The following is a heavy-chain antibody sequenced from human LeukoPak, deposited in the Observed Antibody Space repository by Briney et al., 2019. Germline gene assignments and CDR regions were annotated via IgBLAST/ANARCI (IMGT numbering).Heavy chain of an antibody. CDR1: GFTFSDYS. D-gene: IGHD7-27*01. V-gene: IGHV3-11*05. CDR2: IFSSSIYT. J-gene: IGHJ3*02. Sequence: GGSLRLSCAASGFTFSDYSMNWLRQAPGKGLEWVSYIFSSSIYTDYADSVKGRFTISRDNAENSLFLQMSSLKAEDTAVYYCARAGTGEGALDIWGRWTLVTVSS. CDR3: ARAGTGEGALDI.